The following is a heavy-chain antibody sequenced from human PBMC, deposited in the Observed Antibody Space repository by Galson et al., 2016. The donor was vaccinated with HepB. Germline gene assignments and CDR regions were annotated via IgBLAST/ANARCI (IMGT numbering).Heavy chain of an antibody. V-gene: IGHV3-30*12. D-gene: IGHD3-10*01. CDR1: GFRFSSYG. CDR3: ARGSLVRGPIKTDFDY. Sequence: SLRLSCASSGFRFSSYGMYWVRQAPGKGLEWVAVTHYDGSQRGHADSVKGRFTISRDNSRDTQYLQMNSLRAEDTDLYFGARGSLVRGPIKTDFDYCGQGTLVTVS. J-gene: IGHJ4*02. CDR2: THYDGSQR.